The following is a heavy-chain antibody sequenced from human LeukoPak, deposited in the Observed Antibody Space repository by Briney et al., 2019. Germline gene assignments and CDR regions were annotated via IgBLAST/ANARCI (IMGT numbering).Heavy chain of an antibody. CDR3: AKEPADFNWNFAFDI. J-gene: IGHJ3*02. D-gene: IGHD1-7*01. CDR2: ISDDGSNK. CDR1: GFIFSSYA. Sequence: PGRSLRLSCAASGFIFSSYAMHWVRQAPGKGLEWVAIISDDGSNKYYADSVKGRFTISRDNSKNTLYLQMNSLRAEDTAVYYCAKEPADFNWNFAFDIWGQGTMVTVSS. V-gene: IGHV3-30-3*01.